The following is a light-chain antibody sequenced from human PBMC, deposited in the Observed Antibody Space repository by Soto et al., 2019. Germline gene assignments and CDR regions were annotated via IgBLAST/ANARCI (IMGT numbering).Light chain of an antibody. CDR3: AAWDDSLNTYV. Sequence: QSVLTQPTSASGTPGQRVTISCSGSSFNIGTYNVNWYRQLPGTAPKLLIHNNNERPSGVPDRFSGSKSGTSASLAISGLQSEDEAAYYCAAWDDSLNTYVFGIGTKVTVL. CDR1: SFNIGTYN. V-gene: IGLV1-44*01. CDR2: NNN. J-gene: IGLJ1*01.